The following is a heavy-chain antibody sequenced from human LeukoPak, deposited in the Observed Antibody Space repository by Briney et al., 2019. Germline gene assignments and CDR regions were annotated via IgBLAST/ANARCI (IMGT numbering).Heavy chain of an antibody. CDR2: IIPIFGTA. J-gene: IGHJ4*02. CDR1: GGTFSGYA. Sequence: SVQVSCKASGGTFSGYAISWVRQAPGQGLEWMGGIIPIFGTANYAQKFQGRVTITADESTSTAYMELSSLRSGDTAVYYCARVAPYCSSTSCPFDYWGQGTLVTVSS. V-gene: IGHV1-69*01. CDR3: ARVAPYCSSTSCPFDY. D-gene: IGHD2-2*01.